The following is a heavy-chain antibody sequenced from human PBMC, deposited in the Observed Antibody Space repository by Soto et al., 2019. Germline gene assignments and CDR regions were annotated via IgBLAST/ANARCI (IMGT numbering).Heavy chain of an antibody. J-gene: IGHJ4*02. V-gene: IGHV1-46*01. CDR2: INPGGGTT. Sequence: AAVKVSCKASGYTFTSYFIHWVRQAPEQVLDWMGVINPGGGTTSNAQKFQGRLTMTRDMSTSTVYMELSSLRSDDTAMYYCARSFTNSSPQDYWGQGTLVTVSS. D-gene: IGHD6-6*01. CDR1: GYTFTSYF. CDR3: ARSFTNSSPQDY.